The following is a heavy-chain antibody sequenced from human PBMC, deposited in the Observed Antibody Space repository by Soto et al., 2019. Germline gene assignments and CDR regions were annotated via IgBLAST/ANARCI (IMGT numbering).Heavy chain of an antibody. CDR2: ISSTTNYI. Sequence: GESLKISCAASGFTLTRYSMNWVRQAPGKGLEWVSSISSTTNYIYYGDSMKGRSTISRDNAKNSLYLEMNSLRAEDTAVYYCARESEDLTSNFHDWVQGPLGTGAS. V-gene: IGHV3-21*06. J-gene: IGHJ4*02. CDR3: ARESEDLTSNFHD. CDR1: GFTLTRYS.